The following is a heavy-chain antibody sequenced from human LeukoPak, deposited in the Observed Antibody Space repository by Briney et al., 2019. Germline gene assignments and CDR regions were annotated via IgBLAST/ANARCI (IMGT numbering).Heavy chain of an antibody. CDR2: MYHGGRT. CDR3: ARNPGSRPLDY. Sequence: SETLSLTRAVSGYSISSSFYWGWIRQPPGKGLEWIGSMYHGGRTYYNPSLKSRVTISVDTSKNQFSLKLSSVTAADTAVYYCARNPGSRPLDYWGQGTLVTVSS. V-gene: IGHV4-38-2*01. J-gene: IGHJ4*02. CDR1: GYSISSSFY.